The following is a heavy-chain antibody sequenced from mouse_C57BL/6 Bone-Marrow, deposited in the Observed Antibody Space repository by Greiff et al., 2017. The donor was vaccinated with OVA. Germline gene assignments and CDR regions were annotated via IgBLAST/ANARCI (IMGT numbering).Heavy chain of an antibody. J-gene: IGHJ4*01. CDR1: GYSFTDYN. CDR3: APSYYGSIYGAMDY. V-gene: IGHV1-39*01. D-gene: IGHD1-1*01. Sequence: VQLQQSGPELVKPGASVKISCKASGYSFTDYNMNWVKQSNGKSLEWIGVINPNYGTTSYNQKFKGKATLTVDQSSSTAYMQLSSLTSEDSAVYYCAPSYYGSIYGAMDYGGQGPSVTVSS. CDR2: INPNYGTT.